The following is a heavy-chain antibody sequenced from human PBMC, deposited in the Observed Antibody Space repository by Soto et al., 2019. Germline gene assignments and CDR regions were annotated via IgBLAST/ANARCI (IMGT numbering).Heavy chain of an antibody. Sequence: EVQLVESGGGLVKPGGSLRLSCAASGLTFTNAWMNWVRQAPGKGLEWVGRIRTKSDGETTEYAAPVKGRIAISRDDLRKMLFLEMNSLGSDDSAVYYCVSEMPLLGVFDFWGQGTLVTVSS. V-gene: IGHV3-15*01. D-gene: IGHD3-16*01. J-gene: IGHJ4*02. CDR1: GLTFTNAW. CDR3: VSEMPLLGVFDF. CDR2: IRTKSDGETT.